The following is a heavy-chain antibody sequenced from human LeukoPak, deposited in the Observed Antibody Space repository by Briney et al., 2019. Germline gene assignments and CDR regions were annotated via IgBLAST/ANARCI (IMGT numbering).Heavy chain of an antibody. D-gene: IGHD4-17*01. V-gene: IGHV3-53*01. CDR2: IYSGGST. Sequence: GESLRLSCAASGFTFSDYYMSWIRQAPGKGLEWVSVIYSGGSTYYADSVKGRFTISRDNSKNTLYLQMNSLRAEDTAVYYCARGGYGDYVYWGQGTLVTVSS. CDR1: GFTFSDYY. CDR3: ARGGYGDYVY. J-gene: IGHJ4*02.